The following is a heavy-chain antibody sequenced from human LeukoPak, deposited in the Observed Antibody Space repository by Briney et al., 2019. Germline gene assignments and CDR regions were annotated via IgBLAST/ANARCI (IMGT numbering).Heavy chain of an antibody. Sequence: SETLSLTCTVSGGSISSYYWSWIRQPPGKGLEWIGYIYTSGSTNYNPSLKSRVTILVDTSKNQFSLKLSSVTAADTAVYYCARQGYCSSTSCYTSYYFDYWGQGTLVTVSS. CDR2: IYTSGST. D-gene: IGHD2-2*02. CDR1: GGSISSYY. CDR3: ARQGYCSSTSCYTSYYFDY. V-gene: IGHV4-4*09. J-gene: IGHJ4*02.